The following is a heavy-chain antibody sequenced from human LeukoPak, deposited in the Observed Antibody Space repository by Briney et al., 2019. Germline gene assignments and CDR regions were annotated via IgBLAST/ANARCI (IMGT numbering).Heavy chain of an antibody. CDR1: GFIFSSYD. Sequence: GGSLRLSCVGSGFIFSSYDMGWVRQAPGKGLEWVSSISRAGDRTYYEDSVKGRFTISRDNSRDTMYLQMNSLRAEDTAVYYCARGESFAFDVWGQGTMVTVSS. V-gene: IGHV3-23*01. J-gene: IGHJ3*01. CDR3: ARGESFAFDV. CDR2: ISRAGDRT.